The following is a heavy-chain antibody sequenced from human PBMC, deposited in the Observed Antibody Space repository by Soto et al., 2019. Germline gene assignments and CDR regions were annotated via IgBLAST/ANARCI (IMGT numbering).Heavy chain of an antibody. V-gene: IGHV3-23*01. CDR3: AKQAQTYIVVVPAAMGAFDI. Sequence: EVQLLESGGGLVQPGGSLRLSCAASGFTFSSYAMSWVRQAPGKGLEWVSAISGSGGSTYYADSVKGRFTISRDNSKNTLYLQMTSLRAEETAVYYCAKQAQTYIVVVPAAMGAFDIWGQGTMVTVSS. CDR1: GFTFSSYA. CDR2: ISGSGGST. D-gene: IGHD2-2*01. J-gene: IGHJ3*02.